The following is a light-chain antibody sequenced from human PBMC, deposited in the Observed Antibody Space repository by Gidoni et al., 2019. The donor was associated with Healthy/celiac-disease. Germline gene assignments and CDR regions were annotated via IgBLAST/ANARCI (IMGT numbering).Light chain of an antibody. J-gene: IGKJ1*01. CDR3: QQYGSSRTWT. V-gene: IGKV3-20*01. CDR1: QSVSSGY. CDR2: VAS. Sequence: EIVLTQSPGTLSLSPGERATLSCRASQSVSSGYLAWYQQKPGQAPRLLIYVASSRATGIPDRFSGSGSGTDFTLTISRLEPEDFAVYYCQQYGSSRTWTFGQGPKVEIK.